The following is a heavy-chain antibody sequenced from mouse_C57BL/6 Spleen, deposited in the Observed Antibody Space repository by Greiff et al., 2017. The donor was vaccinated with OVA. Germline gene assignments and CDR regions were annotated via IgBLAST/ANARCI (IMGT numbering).Heavy chain of an antibody. CDR3: ASGGAWDPAWFAY. CDR1: GYSITSGYY. V-gene: IGHV3-6*01. CDR2: ISYDGSN. Sequence: EVKLLESGPGLVKPSQSLSLTCSVTGYSITSGYYWNWIRQFPGNKLEWMGYISYDGSNNYNPSLKNRISITRDTSKNQFFLKLNSVTTEDTATYYCASGGAWDPAWFAYWGQGTLVTVSA. J-gene: IGHJ3*01. D-gene: IGHD4-1*01.